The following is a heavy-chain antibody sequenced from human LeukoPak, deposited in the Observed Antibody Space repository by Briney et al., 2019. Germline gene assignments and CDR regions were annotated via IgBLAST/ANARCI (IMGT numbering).Heavy chain of an antibody. CDR1: GASISNYY. Sequence: PSETLSLTCTVSGASISNYYWSWLRQPPGKGRDWCAYMYYSGSTNYNPSLNSRVTISQNTSKNHYSLKLSSVTAADTAVYYCARGGSIVGTTPHDTFDIWGQGTTVTVSS. V-gene: IGHV4-59*12. D-gene: IGHD1-26*01. CDR2: MYYSGST. CDR3: ARGGSIVGTTPHDTFDI. J-gene: IGHJ3*02.